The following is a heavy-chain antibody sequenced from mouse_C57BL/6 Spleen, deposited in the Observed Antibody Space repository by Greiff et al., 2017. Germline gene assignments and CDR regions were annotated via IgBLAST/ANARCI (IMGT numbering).Heavy chain of an antibody. CDR1: GYTFTEYT. Sequence: HVQLKESGAELVKPGASVKLSCKASGYTFTEYTIHWVKQRSGQGLEWIGWFYPGSGSIKSNEKFKDKATLTVDKSSRTAYMQLSRLTSEDSAVYFCAKGGSNSYAMDYWGQGTSVTVSS. J-gene: IGHJ4*01. CDR2: FYPGSGSI. V-gene: IGHV1-62-2*01. D-gene: IGHD2-5*01. CDR3: AKGGSNSYAMDY.